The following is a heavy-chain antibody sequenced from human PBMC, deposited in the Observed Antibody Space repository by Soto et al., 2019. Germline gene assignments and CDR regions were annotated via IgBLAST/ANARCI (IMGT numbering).Heavy chain of an antibody. CDR3: DLQGGGTTVWFDP. D-gene: IGHD1-7*01. V-gene: IGHV5-51*01. Sequence: XESLKISCKGSGYSFTSYLIGWVRQMPGKGLEWMGIIYPGDSDTRYSPSFQGQVTISADKSISTAYLQWSSLKASDTAMYYCDLQGGGTTVWFDPWGQGTLVTVSS. J-gene: IGHJ5*02. CDR1: GYSFTSYL. CDR2: IYPGDSDT.